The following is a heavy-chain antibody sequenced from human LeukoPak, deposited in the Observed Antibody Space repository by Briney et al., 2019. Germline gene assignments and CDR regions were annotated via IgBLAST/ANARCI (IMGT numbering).Heavy chain of an antibody. CDR3: ARRDSSGYYYYYPLDY. D-gene: IGHD3-22*01. CDR1: GFTFSSYS. CDR2: ISSSSSYI. J-gene: IGHJ4*02. Sequence: PGGSLRLSCAASGFTFSSYSMNWVRQAPGKGLEWVSSISSSSSYIYYADSVKGRFTISRDNAKNSLYLQMNSLRAEDTAVYYCARRDSSGYYYYYPLDYWGQGTLVTVSS. V-gene: IGHV3-21*01.